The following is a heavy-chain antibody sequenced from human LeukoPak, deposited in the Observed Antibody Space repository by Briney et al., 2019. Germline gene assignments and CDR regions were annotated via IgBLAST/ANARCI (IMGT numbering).Heavy chain of an antibody. D-gene: IGHD6-13*01. V-gene: IGHV3-30*18. CDR1: GFTFSNYG. J-gene: IGHJ4*02. Sequence: PGGSLRLSSAASGFTFSNYGMHWVRQAPGKGLEWVAVIANDGRGKRYADSVKGRFTMSRDNSKNTVYLQMNSLRAEDTAVYSCAKDLNVAAAGYYFDYWGQGTLVTVSS. CDR2: IANDGRGK. CDR3: AKDLNVAAAGYYFDY.